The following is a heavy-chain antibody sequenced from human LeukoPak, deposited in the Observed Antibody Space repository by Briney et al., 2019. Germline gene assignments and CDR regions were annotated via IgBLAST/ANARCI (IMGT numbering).Heavy chain of an antibody. J-gene: IGHJ4*02. CDR3: ATYRGYPVDY. D-gene: IGHD4-11*01. Sequence: GGSLRLSCAASGFTFSSYSMNWVRQAPGKGLEWVANIKQNGSEKYYLDSVKGRFTISRDNAKNSPYLQMNSLRAEDTAVYYCATYRGYPVDYWGQGTLVTVSS. CDR2: IKQNGSEK. V-gene: IGHV3-7*01. CDR1: GFTFSSYS.